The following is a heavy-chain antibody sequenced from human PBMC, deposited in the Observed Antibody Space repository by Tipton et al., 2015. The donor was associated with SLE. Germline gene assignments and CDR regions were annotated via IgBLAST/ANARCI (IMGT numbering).Heavy chain of an antibody. CDR2: IYYSGST. Sequence: TLSLTCTVSGGSLSSGDYHWSWIRQPPGKGLEWIGYIYYSGSTYYSPSLKSRVTISVDTSKNQFSLKLSSVTAADTAVYYCARGDFFDIWGQGTMVTVSS. CDR3: ARGDFFDI. D-gene: IGHD3-3*01. CDR1: GGSLSSGDYH. V-gene: IGHV4-30-4*01. J-gene: IGHJ3*02.